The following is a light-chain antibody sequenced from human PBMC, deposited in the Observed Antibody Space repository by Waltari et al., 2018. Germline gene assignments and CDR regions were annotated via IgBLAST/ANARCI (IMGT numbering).Light chain of an antibody. J-gene: IGLJ3*02. Sequence: QLVLTQSPSASASLGAPVKLTCTLSSGHSTNIIARLQQQPEKGPRYLMNVNSDGSHNKGVGIPDRFSGSSSGAERYLTISSLQSEDEADYYCQTGGHGTWVFGGGTRLTVL. CDR3: QTGGHGTWV. V-gene: IGLV4-69*01. CDR2: VNSDGSH. CDR1: SGHSTNI.